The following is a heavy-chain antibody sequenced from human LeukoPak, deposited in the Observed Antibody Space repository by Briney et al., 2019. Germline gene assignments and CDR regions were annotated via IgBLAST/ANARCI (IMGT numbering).Heavy chain of an antibody. D-gene: IGHD2-15*01. CDR1: GFNFSNYW. J-gene: IGHJ4*02. CDR2: INIVGSVT. Sequence: GGSLRLSCAASGFNFSNYWMHWVRQAPGKGLEWVSRINIVGSVTTYADSVKGRFTISRDNAKKTLYLQMNSLRAEDTAVYYCARDMVDWGQGTLVTVSS. CDR3: ARDMVD. V-gene: IGHV3-74*01.